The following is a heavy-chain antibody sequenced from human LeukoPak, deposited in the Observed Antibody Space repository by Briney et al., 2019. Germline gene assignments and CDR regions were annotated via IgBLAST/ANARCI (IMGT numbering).Heavy chain of an antibody. CDR1: GYTFTDYY. CDR3: ATGVGEYTAPGY. D-gene: IGHD6-6*01. CDR2: INPNSGGT. Sequence: ASVEVSCKASGYTFTDYYIYWVRQAPGQGLEWMGWINPNSGGTNYAQKFQGRVTMTRDTSISTAYMELNRLRSDDTAVYYCATGVGEYTAPGYWGQGTLVTVSS. V-gene: IGHV1-2*02. J-gene: IGHJ4*02.